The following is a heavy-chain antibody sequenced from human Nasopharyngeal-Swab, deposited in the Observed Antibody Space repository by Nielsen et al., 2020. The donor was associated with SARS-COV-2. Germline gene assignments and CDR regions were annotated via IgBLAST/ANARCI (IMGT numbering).Heavy chain of an antibody. CDR3: ARGYYTSGTFYNDAFDI. D-gene: IGHD3-10*01. V-gene: IGHV1-46*01. CDR1: GYTFIHYY. J-gene: IGHJ3*02. CDR2: INPSGGRT. Sequence: GSVNVSCKACGYTFIHYYIHWVRQAPGQGREWMGFINPSGGRTDYAQKFQGRLTMTRDTSTNKVYMDLSSLRSEDTAIYYCARGYYTSGTFYNDAFDIWGPGTGVTVSS.